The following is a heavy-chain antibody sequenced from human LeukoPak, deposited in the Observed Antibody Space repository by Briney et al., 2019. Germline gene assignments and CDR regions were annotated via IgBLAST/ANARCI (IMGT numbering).Heavy chain of an antibody. J-gene: IGHJ4*02. V-gene: IGHV4-61*01. CDR3: AGVSGTYDRWTDC. CDR2: SYDSGST. D-gene: IGHD1-26*01. CDR1: GGSLSRGNYY. Sequence: SETLSLTCSVAGGSLSRGNYYWSWIRQPPGKGLEWIAYSYDSGSTNYNPSHKSRVTISVDTSKNQFSLNLNSVTAADTAVYDCAGVSGTYDRWTDCCGRGTPVTVSS.